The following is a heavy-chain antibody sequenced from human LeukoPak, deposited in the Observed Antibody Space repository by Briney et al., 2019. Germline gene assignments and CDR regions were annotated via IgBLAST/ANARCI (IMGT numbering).Heavy chain of an antibody. J-gene: IGHJ6*03. CDR3: ARVSVVRGYYYMDV. CDR2: IYYSGST. D-gene: IGHD3-10*01. CDR1: GGSISSSSYY. V-gene: IGHV4-39*07. Sequence: SETLSLTCTVSGGSISSSSYYWGWIRQPPGKGLEWIGSIYYSGSTYYNPSLKSRVTVSVDTSKNRFSLKLSSVTAADTAVYYCARVSVVRGYYYMDVWGKGTTVTVSS.